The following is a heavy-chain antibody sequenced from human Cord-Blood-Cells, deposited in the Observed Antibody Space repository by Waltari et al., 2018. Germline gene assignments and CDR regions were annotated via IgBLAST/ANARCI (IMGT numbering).Heavy chain of an antibody. V-gene: IGHV1-2*02. D-gene: IGHD7-27*01. J-gene: IGHJ4*02. CDR2: INPNSGGT. CDR3: ARGGFWGSDY. CDR1: GYTFTGYY. Sequence: QVQLVQSGAEVKKPGASVKVSCKASGYTFTGYYMHWVRQAPGQGLEWRGWINPNSGGTNYAQKLQGRVTMTRDTSISTAYMELSRLRSDDTAVYYCARGGFWGSDYWGQGTLVTVSS.